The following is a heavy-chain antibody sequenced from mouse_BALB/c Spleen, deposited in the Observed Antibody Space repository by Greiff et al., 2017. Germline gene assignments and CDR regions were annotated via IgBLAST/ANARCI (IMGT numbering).Heavy chain of an antibody. CDR2: INPSTGYT. V-gene: IGHV1-7*01. D-gene: IGHD2-3*01. CDR3: ARYDGYSWCAY. CDR1: GYTFTSYW. Sequence: VQLQQSGAELAKPGASVKMSCKASGYTFTSYWMHWVKQRPGQGLEWIGYINPSTGYTEYNQKFKDKATLTADKSSSTAYMQLSSLTSEASAVYYCARYDGYSWCAYWGQGTLVTVSA. J-gene: IGHJ3*01.